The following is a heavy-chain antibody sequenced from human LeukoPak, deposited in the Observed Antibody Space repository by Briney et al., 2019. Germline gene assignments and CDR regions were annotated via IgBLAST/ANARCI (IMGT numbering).Heavy chain of an antibody. D-gene: IGHD2-8*01. V-gene: IGHV1-2*02. CDR3: VRDHCTSYGCYEGFYYGVDV. J-gene: IGHJ6*02. CDR2: INPDTGAT. CDR1: GYTFTDYY. Sequence: GASVKVSCKASGYTFTDYYVQWVRQAPGQGLEWMGWINPDTGATEYAQKFQGRVAMTRDTSTSTAYMDLSRLGFDDTAIYYCVRDHCTSYGCYEGFYYGVDVWGQGTTVTVSS.